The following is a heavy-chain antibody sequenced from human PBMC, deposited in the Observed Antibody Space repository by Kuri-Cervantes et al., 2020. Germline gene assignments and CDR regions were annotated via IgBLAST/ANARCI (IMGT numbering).Heavy chain of an antibody. CDR2: IYPGDSDT. Sequence: GGSLRLSCKGSGYSFTSYWVGWVRQMPGKGLEWMGIIYPGDSDTRYSPSFQGQVTISADKSISTAYLQWSSLKASDTAMYYCARHGSIAAVFDYWGQGTLVTVSS. CDR3: ARHGSIAAVFDY. D-gene: IGHD6-13*01. V-gene: IGHV5-51*01. CDR1: GYSFTSYW. J-gene: IGHJ4*02.